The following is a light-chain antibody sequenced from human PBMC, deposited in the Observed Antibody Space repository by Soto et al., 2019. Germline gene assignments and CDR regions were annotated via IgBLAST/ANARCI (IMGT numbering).Light chain of an antibody. CDR3: QQANSFPIT. CDR2: EAT. Sequence: DIQMTQSPSSVSASVGDRVTITCRASQGISSYLAWYQQKPGKAPRLLIYEATNLQSGVPPRFSGSGSGTDFTLTISSLQPEDFATYFCQQANSFPITFGQGTRLEIK. J-gene: IGKJ5*01. CDR1: QGISSY. V-gene: IGKV1-12*01.